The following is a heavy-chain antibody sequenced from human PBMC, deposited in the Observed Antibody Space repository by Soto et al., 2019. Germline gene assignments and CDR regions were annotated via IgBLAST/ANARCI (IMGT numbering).Heavy chain of an antibody. CDR1: GGSISGSSYY. CDR3: ARHNGAYYYYYGMDV. Sequence: LETLSLTCTVSGGSISGSSYYWGWIRQPPGKGLEWIGTIYYSGNTYYNPSLKSRVTISVDTSKNQFSLRLTSVTAADTAVYFCARHNGAYYYYYGMDVWGQGTTVTVSS. J-gene: IGHJ6*02. CDR2: IYYSGNT. D-gene: IGHD3-10*01. V-gene: IGHV4-39*01.